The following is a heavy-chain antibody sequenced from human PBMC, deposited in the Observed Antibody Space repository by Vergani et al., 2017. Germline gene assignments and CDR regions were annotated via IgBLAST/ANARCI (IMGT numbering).Heavy chain of an antibody. J-gene: IGHJ5*02. Sequence: EVQLVESGGGLVQPGGSLRLSCAASGFTFSSYSMNWVRQAPGKGLEWVSYISSSSSTIYYADSVKGRFTISRDNAKNSLSLQMNSLRAEDTAVYYCARDTYXFWSGPSGPNWFDPWGQGTLVTVSS. CDR3: ARDTYXFWSGPSGPNWFDP. CDR2: ISSSSSTI. V-gene: IGHV3-48*01. CDR1: GFTFSSYS. D-gene: IGHD3-3*01.